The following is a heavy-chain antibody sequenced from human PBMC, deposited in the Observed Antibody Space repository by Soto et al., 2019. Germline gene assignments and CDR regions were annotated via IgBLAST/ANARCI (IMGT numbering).Heavy chain of an antibody. J-gene: IGHJ4*02. CDR1: GGSISSGGYY. D-gene: IGHD5-12*01. Sequence: LCGGSISSGGYYWSWIRQHPGKGLEWIGYIYYSGSTYYNPSLKSRVTISVDTSKNQFSLKLSSVTAADTAVYYCARVRGYSGYDTYYFDYWGQGTLVTVSS. V-gene: IGHV4-31*02. CDR2: IYYSGST. CDR3: ARVRGYSGYDTYYFDY.